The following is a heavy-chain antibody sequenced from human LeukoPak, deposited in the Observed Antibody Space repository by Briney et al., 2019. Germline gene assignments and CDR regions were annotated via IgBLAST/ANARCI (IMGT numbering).Heavy chain of an antibody. CDR1: GFTFDDYG. CDR3: ARDQIAAAGTFAAFDI. CDR2: INWNGGST. D-gene: IGHD6-13*01. J-gene: IGHJ3*02. Sequence: GGSLRLSCAASGFTFDDYGMSWVRQAPGKGLEWVSGINWNGGSTGYADSVKGRFTISRDNAKNSLYLQMNSLRAEDTALYYCARDQIAAAGTFAAFDIWGQGTMVTVSS. V-gene: IGHV3-20*04.